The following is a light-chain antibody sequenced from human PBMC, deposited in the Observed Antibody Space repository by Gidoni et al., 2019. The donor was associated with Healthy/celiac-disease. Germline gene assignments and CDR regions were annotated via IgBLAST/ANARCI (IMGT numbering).Light chain of an antibody. V-gene: IGKV1-33*01. Sequence: DIQLTPSPSSLSASVGDRVTITCQASQDTSNYLNWYQQKPGKAPKLLIYDASNLETGVPSRCSGSGAGTDFTITISSLQPEDIATYYWQQYDNLPVTFGGGTKVEIK. J-gene: IGKJ4*01. CDR1: QDTSNY. CDR3: QQYDNLPVT. CDR2: DAS.